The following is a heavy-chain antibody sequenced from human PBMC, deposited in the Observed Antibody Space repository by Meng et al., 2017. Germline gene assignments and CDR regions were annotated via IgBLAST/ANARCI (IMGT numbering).Heavy chain of an antibody. V-gene: IGHV4-34*01. Sequence: QVQHHRWGPGPSKPSETLSLTSAVFGGSFSGYSWSWIRQPPGKGLEWIGEINHSGSTNYNPSLKSRVTISVDTSKNQFSLKLSSVTAADTAVYYCARVLDPVLVEFDYWGQGTLVTVSS. CDR2: INHSGST. J-gene: IGHJ4*02. CDR3: ARVLDPVLVEFDY. D-gene: IGHD3/OR15-3a*01. CDR1: GGSFSGYS.